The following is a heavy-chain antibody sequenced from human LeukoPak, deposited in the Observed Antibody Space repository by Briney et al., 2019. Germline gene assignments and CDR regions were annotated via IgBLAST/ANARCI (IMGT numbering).Heavy chain of an antibody. D-gene: IGHD2-15*01. CDR1: GFTFSSYW. V-gene: IGHV3-7*01. CDR3: ATDILLPGF. CDR2: IKQDGSEK. Sequence: GGSLRLSCAASGFTFSSYWVNWVRQAPGKGLEWVANIKQDGSEKYYVASVKGRFTISRDNAKSTLYLQMSRLRAEDTAVYYCATDILLPGFWGQGTLVTVSS. J-gene: IGHJ4*02.